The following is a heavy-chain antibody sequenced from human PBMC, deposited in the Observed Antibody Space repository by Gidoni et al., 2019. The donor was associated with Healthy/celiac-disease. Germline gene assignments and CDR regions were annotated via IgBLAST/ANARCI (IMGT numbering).Heavy chain of an antibody. J-gene: IGHJ4*02. CDR1: GFPFSSYA. V-gene: IGHV3-23*01. Sequence: EVQLLESGGGLVQPGGSLRLSCAASGFPFSSYAMSWVRQAPGKGLEWVSVISGSGGSTYYADSVKGRFTISRDNSKNTLYLQMNSLRAEDTAIYYCAKETYYYDSSGYYDYWGQGTLVTVSA. D-gene: IGHD3-22*01. CDR2: ISGSGGST. CDR3: AKETYYYDSSGYYDY.